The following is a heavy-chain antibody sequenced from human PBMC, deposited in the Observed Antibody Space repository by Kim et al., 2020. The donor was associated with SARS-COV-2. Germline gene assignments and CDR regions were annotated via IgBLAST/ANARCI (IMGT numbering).Heavy chain of an antibody. CDR3: ARDPIAVTRPFDP. V-gene: IGHV1-3*01. J-gene: IGHJ5*02. D-gene: IGHD6-19*01. Sequence: ASVKVSCKGSGYTFSDYDMHWVRQAPGQRLEWMGWVNGNGNTKYSQKFQGRVTITRDTSASTAYMELCSLRSEDTAVYYCARDPIAVTRPFDPWGQGTLVTVSS. CDR2: VNGNGNT. CDR1: GYTFSDYD.